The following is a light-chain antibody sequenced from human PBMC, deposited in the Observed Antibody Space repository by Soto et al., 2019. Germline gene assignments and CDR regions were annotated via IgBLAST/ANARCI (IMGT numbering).Light chain of an antibody. Sequence: QSVLTQPPSASGSPGQSVAISCTGTSSDVGGYNYVSWYQQHPGKAPKLMIYEVNKRPSGVPDRFSGSKSGNTASQTVSGLQAEDEADYYCSSYAGSSNVFGTGTKVTV. J-gene: IGLJ1*01. V-gene: IGLV2-8*01. CDR3: SSYAGSSNV. CDR2: EVN. CDR1: SSDVGGYNY.